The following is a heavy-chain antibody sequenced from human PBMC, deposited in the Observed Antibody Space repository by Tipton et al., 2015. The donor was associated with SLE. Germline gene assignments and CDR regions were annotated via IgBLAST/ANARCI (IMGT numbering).Heavy chain of an antibody. CDR3: ARGRGVYYYYYYMDV. V-gene: IGHV1-3*01. Sequence: QLVQSGPEVKKPGASVKVSCKASGYTFTDYTVHWVRQDPGQGLEWMGWTSVGYGNTKYSQKFQGRVTITRDTSASTAYMELSSLSSEDTAVYYCARGRGVYYYYYYMDVWGKGTTVTVSS. CDR2: TSVGYGNT. J-gene: IGHJ6*03. CDR1: GYTFTDYT. D-gene: IGHD3-10*01.